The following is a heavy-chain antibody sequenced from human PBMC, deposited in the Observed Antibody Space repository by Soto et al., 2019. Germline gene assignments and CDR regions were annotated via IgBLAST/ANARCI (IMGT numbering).Heavy chain of an antibody. D-gene: IGHD3-22*01. CDR2: IYYSGST. CDR3: ARGKGGTYYYDSSGLPLAFDI. J-gene: IGHJ3*02. V-gene: IGHV4-31*03. Sequence: SETLSLTCTVSGGSISSGGYYWSWIRQHPGKGLEWIGYIYYSGSTYYNPSLKSRVTIPVDTSKNQFSLKLSSVTAADTAVYYCARGKGGTYYYDSSGLPLAFDIWGQGTMVTVSS. CDR1: GGSISSGGYY.